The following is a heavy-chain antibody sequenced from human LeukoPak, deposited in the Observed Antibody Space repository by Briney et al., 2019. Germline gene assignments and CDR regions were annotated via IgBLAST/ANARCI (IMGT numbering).Heavy chain of an antibody. J-gene: IGHJ6*02. Sequence: PGGSLRLSCAASGFTFSSYAMSWVRQAPGKGLEWVSAISGTGGRTYYADSVKGRFTISRDNSKNTLYLQMNSLRAEDTAVYYCARDFETGGYYYYGMDVWGQGTTVTVSS. CDR1: GFTFSSYA. CDR3: ARDFETGGYYYYGMDV. CDR2: ISGTGGRT. D-gene: IGHD3-10*01. V-gene: IGHV3-23*01.